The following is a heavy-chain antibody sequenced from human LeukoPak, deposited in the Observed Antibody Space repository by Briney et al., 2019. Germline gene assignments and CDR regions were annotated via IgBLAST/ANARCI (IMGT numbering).Heavy chain of an antibody. D-gene: IGHD1-26*01. V-gene: IGHV3-23*01. CDR2: ISGSGSGGST. CDR3: ARRRYSGSSQHFDY. CDR1: GFIFSSYG. Sequence: PGGSLRLSCAASGFIFSSYGMTWVRQAPGKGLEWVSAISGSGSGGSTYYADSVKGRFTISRDNSKNTLYLQMNSLRAEDTAVYYCARRRYSGSSQHFDYWGQGTLVTVSS. J-gene: IGHJ4*02.